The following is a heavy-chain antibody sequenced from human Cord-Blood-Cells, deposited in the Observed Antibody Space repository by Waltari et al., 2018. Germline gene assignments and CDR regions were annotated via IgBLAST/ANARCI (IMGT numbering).Heavy chain of an antibody. J-gene: IGHJ4*02. CDR2: IYYSGST. D-gene: IGHD6-19*01. Sequence: QLQLQESGPGLVKPSETLSLTCTVSGGSISSSSYYWGWLRQPPGKGLEWIGSIYYSGSTYYNPSLKSRVTISVDTSKNQFSLKLSSVTAADTAVYYCARLRIAVAGTDYWGQGTLVIVSS. CDR1: GGSISSSSYY. CDR3: ARLRIAVAGTDY. V-gene: IGHV4-39*01.